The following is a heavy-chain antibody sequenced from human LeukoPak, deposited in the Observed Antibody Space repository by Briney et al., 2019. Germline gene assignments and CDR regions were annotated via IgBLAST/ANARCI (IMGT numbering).Heavy chain of an antibody. D-gene: IGHD1-14*01. V-gene: IGHV1-69*13. CDR3: ARDPLRYDYGDY. Sequence: GASVKVSCKASGGTFSSYAISWVRQAPGQGLEWMGGIIPIFGTANCAQKFQGRVTITADESTSTAYMELSSLRSEDTAVYYCARDPLRYDYGDYWGQGTLVTVSS. CDR1: GGTFSSYA. CDR2: IIPIFGTA. J-gene: IGHJ4*02.